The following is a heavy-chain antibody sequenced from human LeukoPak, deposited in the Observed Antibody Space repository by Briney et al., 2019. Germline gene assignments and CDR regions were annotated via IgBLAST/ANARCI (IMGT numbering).Heavy chain of an antibody. Sequence: PGGSLRLSCAASGFTVTSNHMIWVRQAPRKGLEWVSVIYTGNSTNYADSVRGRVTISRDNSKNTLYPQMNSLRADDSAVYFCARGVPLQFGGQGTLVTVSS. D-gene: IGHD3-16*01. CDR1: GFTVTSNH. CDR2: IYTGNST. V-gene: IGHV3-53*01. J-gene: IGHJ4*02. CDR3: ARGVPLQF.